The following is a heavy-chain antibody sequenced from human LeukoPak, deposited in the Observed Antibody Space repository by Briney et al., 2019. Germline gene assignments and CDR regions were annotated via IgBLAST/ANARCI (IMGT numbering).Heavy chain of an antibody. Sequence: PSETLSLTCAVYGGSFSGYHWSWIRQPPGKGLEWIGEINHSGSTNYNPSLKSRVTISVDTSKNQFSLKLSSVTAADTAVYYCARVARIAVAGTFDYWGQGTLVTVSS. CDR3: ARVARIAVAGTFDY. CDR2: INHSGST. D-gene: IGHD6-19*01. CDR1: GGSFSGYH. V-gene: IGHV4-34*01. J-gene: IGHJ4*02.